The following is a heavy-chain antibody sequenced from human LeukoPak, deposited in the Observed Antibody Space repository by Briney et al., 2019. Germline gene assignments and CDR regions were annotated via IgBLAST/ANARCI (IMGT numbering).Heavy chain of an antibody. CDR1: GFTFSTYW. V-gene: IGHV3-7*03. J-gene: IGHJ4*02. Sequence: GGSMRPSCPASGFTFSTYWVSWVRQAPGKGLEWVANIKIDGSEKYYVDSVKGRFTISRDNAKNSLYLQMNSLRVEDTAVYYCARGVDIVATIWDYWGQGTLVTVSS. CDR2: IKIDGSEK. D-gene: IGHD5-12*01. CDR3: ARGVDIVATIWDY.